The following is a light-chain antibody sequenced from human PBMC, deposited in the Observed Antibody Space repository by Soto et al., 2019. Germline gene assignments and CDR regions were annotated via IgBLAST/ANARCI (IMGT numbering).Light chain of an antibody. CDR3: SSFAANDNVV. CDR1: SSDVGAYDY. Sequence: QSVLTQPPSASGSPGQSVTISCTATSSDVGAYDYVCWYQQHPGKAPKLMIYEVNKWPSGVPDRFSGSKSGNTASLTVSGLQAGDEADYYCSSFAANDNVVFGGGTKVTVL. J-gene: IGLJ3*02. CDR2: EVN. V-gene: IGLV2-8*01.